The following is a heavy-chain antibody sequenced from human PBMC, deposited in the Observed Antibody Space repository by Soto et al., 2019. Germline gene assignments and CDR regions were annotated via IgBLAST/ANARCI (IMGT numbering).Heavy chain of an antibody. J-gene: IGHJ4*02. Sequence: GGSLRLSCAASGFTFSSYSMNWVRQAPGKGLEWVSYISSSSSTIYYAGSVKGRFTISRDNAKNSLYLQMNSLRAEDTAVYYCARVVRAALFRREYYFDYWGQGTLVTVSS. CDR1: GFTFSSYS. CDR2: ISSSSSTI. D-gene: IGHD6-6*01. CDR3: ARVVRAALFRREYYFDY. V-gene: IGHV3-48*01.